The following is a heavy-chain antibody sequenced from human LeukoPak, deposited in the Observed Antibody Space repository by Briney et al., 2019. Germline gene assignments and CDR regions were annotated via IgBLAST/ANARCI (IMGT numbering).Heavy chain of an antibody. V-gene: IGHV3-23*01. J-gene: IGHJ4*02. Sequence: SGGSLRLSCAASGFTFSSYAMSWVRQAPGKGLEWVSAISGSGGSTYYADSVKGRFTISRDNAKNTLYLQMNSLRDEDTAVYYCARDPYGSGSYHEDYWGQGALVTVSS. CDR1: GFTFSSYA. CDR3: ARDPYGSGSYHEDY. CDR2: ISGSGGST. D-gene: IGHD3-10*01.